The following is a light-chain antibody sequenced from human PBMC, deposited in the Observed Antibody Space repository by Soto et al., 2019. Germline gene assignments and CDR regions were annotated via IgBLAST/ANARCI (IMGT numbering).Light chain of an antibody. J-gene: IGLJ1*01. V-gene: IGLV2-14*03. CDR1: SSDVGAYNY. CDR3: GSFTTSSIVV. CDR2: DVS. Sequence: QSVLAQPASVSGSPGQSITISCTGSSSDVGAYNYVSWYQQHPDKAPKLMIFDVSDRPSGVSSRFSASKSGNTASLTISGLQAEDEAEYYCGSFTTSSIVVFGTGTKVTVL.